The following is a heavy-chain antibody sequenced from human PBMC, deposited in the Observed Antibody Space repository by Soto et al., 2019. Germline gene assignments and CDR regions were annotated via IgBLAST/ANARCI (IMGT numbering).Heavy chain of an antibody. CDR1: GFAFSAYA. CDR3: AKHPIFGVVTHDFAH. Sequence: DVQLLESGGSLVQPGGSLRLSCSASGFAFSAYAMSWVRQAPQKGLEWVSGIGGGGHDTRYGDSVKGRFTISRDNSRNTLYLEMNRLTAEDTAGYYCAKHPIFGVVTHDFAHWGRGILVTVSS. V-gene: IGHV3-23*01. J-gene: IGHJ4*02. CDR2: IGGGGHDT. D-gene: IGHD3-3*01.